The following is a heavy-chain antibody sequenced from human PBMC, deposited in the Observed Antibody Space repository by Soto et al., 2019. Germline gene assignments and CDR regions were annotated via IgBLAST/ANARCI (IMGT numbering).Heavy chain of an antibody. V-gene: IGHV1-2*02. J-gene: IGHJ4*02. CDR1: GYTFTGYY. CDR3: ARIYDFWSGYYGPFNY. D-gene: IGHD3-3*01. CDR2: INPNSGGT. Sequence: ASVKGYCKASGYTFTGYYMHWVRQAPGQGLEWMGWINPNSGGTNYAQKFQGRVTMTRDTSISTAYMELSRLRSDDTAVYYCARIYDFWSGYYGPFNYWGQGTLVTVSS.